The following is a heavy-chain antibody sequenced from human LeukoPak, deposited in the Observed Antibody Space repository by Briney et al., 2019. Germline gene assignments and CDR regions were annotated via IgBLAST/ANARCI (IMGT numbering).Heavy chain of an antibody. CDR3: AKDLGIAVAGYNFDY. D-gene: IGHD6-19*01. CDR2: IIPILGIA. CDR1: GGTFSSYA. V-gene: IGHV1-69*04. J-gene: IGHJ4*02. Sequence: SVKVSCKASGGTFSSYAISWVRQAPGQGLEWMGRIIPILGIANYAQKFQGRVTITADKSTSTAYMELSSLRSEDTAVYYCAKDLGIAVAGYNFDYWGQGTLVTVSS.